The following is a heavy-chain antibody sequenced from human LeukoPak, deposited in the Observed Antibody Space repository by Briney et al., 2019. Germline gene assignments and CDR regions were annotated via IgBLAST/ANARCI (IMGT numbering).Heavy chain of an antibody. CDR3: ARGENYYDSGGYFN. CDR1: GFTFSNSW. D-gene: IGHD3-22*01. J-gene: IGHJ4*02. CDR2: IKTDGSEK. Sequence: GGSLRLSCEASGFTFSNSWMTWVRQTPGKGLEWVANIKTDGSEKYYVDSVKGRFTISRDNAKNSLYLQMNSLRAEDTAVYYCARGENYYDSGGYFNWGQGTLVIVSS. V-gene: IGHV3-7*01.